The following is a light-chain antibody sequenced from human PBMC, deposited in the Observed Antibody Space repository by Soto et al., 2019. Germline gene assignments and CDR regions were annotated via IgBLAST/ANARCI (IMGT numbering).Light chain of an antibody. Sequence: EIVLTQSPGTLSLSPGERATLSCKASQSVFNNNLAWYQQKPGQAPKLLMLGASSRATGIPDRFSGSGSGKVFTLTISRLEPEDFAIYHCPQYGGSHRTFGQGTKLEIK. V-gene: IGKV3-20*01. CDR3: PQYGGSHRT. CDR2: GAS. CDR1: QSVFNNN. J-gene: IGKJ2*01.